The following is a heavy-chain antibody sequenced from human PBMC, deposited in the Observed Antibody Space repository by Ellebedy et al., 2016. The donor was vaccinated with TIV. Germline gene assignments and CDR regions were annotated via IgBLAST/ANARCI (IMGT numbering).Heavy chain of an antibody. D-gene: IGHD3-10*01. CDR1: GYTFTRYE. V-gene: IGHV1-8*01. CDR2: MNHYSGDT. J-gene: IGHJ5*02. CDR3: SRGGTKGEKNLFAP. Sequence: AASVNVSCKASGYTFTRYEINWVRQATGQGLEWMGWMNHYSGDTDYGQKFQGRVSMTSNTSIGTAYMELSSLRSEDTAVYYCSRGGTKGEKNLFAPWGQGTLVTASS.